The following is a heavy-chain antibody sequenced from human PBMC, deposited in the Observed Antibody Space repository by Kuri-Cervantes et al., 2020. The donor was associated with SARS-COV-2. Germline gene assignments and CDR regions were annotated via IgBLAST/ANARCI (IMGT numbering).Heavy chain of an antibody. CDR3: ASGSAPAAIYYYYYMDV. CDR1: GGSISSHY. CDR2: IYYSGST. Sequence: GSLRLSCTVSGGSISSHYWSRIRQPPGKGLEWIGYIYYSGSTNYSPSLKSRVTISVDTSKNQFSLKLSSVTAADTAVYYCASGSAPAAIYYYYYMDVWGKGTTVTVSS. V-gene: IGHV4-59*11. J-gene: IGHJ6*03. D-gene: IGHD2-2*01.